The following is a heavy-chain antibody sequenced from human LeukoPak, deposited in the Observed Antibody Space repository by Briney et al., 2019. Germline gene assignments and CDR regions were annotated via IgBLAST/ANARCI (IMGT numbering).Heavy chain of an antibody. J-gene: IGHJ4*02. CDR1: GGSISSSN. V-gene: IGHV3-21*01. D-gene: IGHD2/OR15-2a*01. CDR3: ARVYVVGVNGY. CDR2: ISSSSSYI. Sequence: GTLSLTCAVSGGSISSSNWWSWVRQPPGKGLEWVSSISSSSSYIYYADSVKGRFTISRDNAKNSLYLQMNSLRAEDTAVYYCARVYVVGVNGYWGQGTLVTVSS.